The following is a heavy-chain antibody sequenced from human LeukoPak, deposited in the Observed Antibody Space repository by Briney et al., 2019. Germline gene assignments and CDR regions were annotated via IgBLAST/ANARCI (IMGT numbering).Heavy chain of an antibody. J-gene: IGHJ4*02. CDR1: GYTFTSYD. CDR2: ISAYNGNT. D-gene: IGHD3-22*01. Sequence: ASVKVSCMASGYTFTSYDISWVRQAPGQGLEWMGWISAYNGNTNYAQKLQGRVTMTTDTSMSTAYMELRSLRSDDTAVYYCVQYYYDSSGYYWDCWGQGTLVTVSS. CDR3: VQYYYDSSGYYWDC. V-gene: IGHV1-18*01.